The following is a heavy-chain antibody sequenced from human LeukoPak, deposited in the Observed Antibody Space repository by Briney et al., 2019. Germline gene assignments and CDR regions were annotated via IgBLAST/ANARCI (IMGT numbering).Heavy chain of an antibody. CDR1: GFTFSRYA. D-gene: IGHD5-18*01. V-gene: IGHV3-23*01. Sequence: GGSLRLSCAASGFTFSRYAMSWVRQAPGKGLEWVSSISGSGGSTYYADSVKGRFTISRDNSKNTLYLQMNSLRAEDTAVCYCAKDWAMATGYFDYWGQGTPVTVSS. CDR3: AKDWAMATGYFDY. CDR2: ISGSGGST. J-gene: IGHJ4*02.